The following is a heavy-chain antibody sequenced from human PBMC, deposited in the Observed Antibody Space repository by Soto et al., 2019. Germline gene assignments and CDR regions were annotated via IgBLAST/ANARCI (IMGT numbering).Heavy chain of an antibody. CDR3: AKGGSGYDSWWGYFDY. CDR1: GFTFSSYA. CDR2: ISGSGGST. J-gene: IGHJ4*02. D-gene: IGHD5-12*01. Sequence: EVQLLESGGGLVQPGGSLRLSCAASGFTFSSYAMSWVRQAPGKGLEWVSAISGSGGSTYYADSVKGRFTISRDNSKNPLYLQMNSLRAEDTAVYYCAKGGSGYDSWWGYFDYWGQGTLVTVSS. V-gene: IGHV3-23*01.